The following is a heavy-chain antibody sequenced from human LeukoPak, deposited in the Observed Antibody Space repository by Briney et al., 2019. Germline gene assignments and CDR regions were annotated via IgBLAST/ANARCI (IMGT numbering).Heavy chain of an antibody. V-gene: IGHV3-23*01. Sequence: GGSLRLSCAASGFTLSTYAMSWVRQAPGKGLEWVSSMSGRDDTYYADSVKGRFTISRDNSKNTLYLQMNSLRAEDTAVYYCATLAVGAKDAFDIWGQGTMVTVSS. CDR2: MSGRDDT. D-gene: IGHD1-26*01. J-gene: IGHJ3*02. CDR1: GFTLSTYA. CDR3: ATLAVGAKDAFDI.